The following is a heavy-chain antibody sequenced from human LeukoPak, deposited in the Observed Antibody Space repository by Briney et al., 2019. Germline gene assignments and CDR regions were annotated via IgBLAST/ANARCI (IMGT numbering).Heavy chain of an antibody. Sequence: GGSLRLSCAASGFTFSSYWMSWVREAPGKGLEWLANIKQDGSEKYYVDSVKGRFTISRDNAKNSLYLQLNSLRAEDTAVYYCARVGLRFGPPQTYYYYGMDVWGQGTTVTVSS. D-gene: IGHD5-12*01. CDR3: ARVGLRFGPPQTYYYYGMDV. J-gene: IGHJ6*02. CDR2: IKQDGSEK. CDR1: GFTFSSYW. V-gene: IGHV3-7*04.